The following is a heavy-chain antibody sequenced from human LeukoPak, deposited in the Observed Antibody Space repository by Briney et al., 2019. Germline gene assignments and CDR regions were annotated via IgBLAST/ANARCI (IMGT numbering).Heavy chain of an antibody. CDR2: INGDGSTT. Sequence: PGGSLRLSCVASGFTFSGYWMHWVRQAPGKGLVWVSRINGDGSTTTYADSVKGRFTISRDNSKNTLYLQMDSLRAEDTAVYYCAKSGGYYDSSGFRSSNPLYYFDYWGQGTLVTVSS. V-gene: IGHV3-74*01. D-gene: IGHD3-22*01. CDR3: AKSGGYYDSSGFRSSNPLYYFDY. J-gene: IGHJ4*02. CDR1: GFTFSGYW.